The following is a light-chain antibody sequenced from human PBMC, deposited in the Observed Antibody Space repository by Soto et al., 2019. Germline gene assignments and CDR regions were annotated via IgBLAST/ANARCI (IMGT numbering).Light chain of an antibody. CDR2: EVT. CDR1: SSDVGGYNY. Sequence: QSALTQPASVSGSPGQSITISCTGTSSDVGGYNYVSWYQQHPGKAPKLMIHEVTKRPSGVSNRFSGSKCGNKASLTISGLQAEDEADYYCCSYADSSTWVFGGGTKLTVL. V-gene: IGLV2-23*02. CDR3: CSYADSSTWV. J-gene: IGLJ3*02.